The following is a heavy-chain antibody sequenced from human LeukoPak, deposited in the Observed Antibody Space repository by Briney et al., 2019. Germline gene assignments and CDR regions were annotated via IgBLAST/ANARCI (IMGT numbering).Heavy chain of an antibody. CDR3: ARDSDSSGYYSISFDY. CDR2: IYTSGST. V-gene: IGHV4-4*07. Sequence: SETLSLTCTVSGGSISSYYWSWIWQPAGKGLEWIGRIYTSGSTNYNPSLKSRVTMSVDTSKNQFSLKLSSVTAADTAVYYCARDSDSSGYYSISFDYWGQGTLVTVSS. CDR1: GGSISSYY. D-gene: IGHD3-22*01. J-gene: IGHJ4*02.